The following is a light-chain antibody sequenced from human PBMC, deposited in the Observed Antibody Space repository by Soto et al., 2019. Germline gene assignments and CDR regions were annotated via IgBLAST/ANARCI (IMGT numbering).Light chain of an antibody. CDR1: SDVGGYNY. CDR3: QSYDSTNWV. V-gene: IGLV6-57*02. J-gene: IGLJ3*02. CDR2: EDN. Sequence: LTQPASVSGSPGQSITISCTGSSSDVGGYNYVSWYQQHPGKAPTTVIYEDNQRPSGVPDRFSGSIDISSNSASLTISGLKTEDEADYYCQSYDSTNWVFGGGTKLTVL.